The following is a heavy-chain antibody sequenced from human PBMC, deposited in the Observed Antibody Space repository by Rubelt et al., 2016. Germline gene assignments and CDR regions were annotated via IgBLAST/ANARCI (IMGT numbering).Heavy chain of an antibody. CDR2: INPNSGNT. CDR1: GFTYSNYD. V-gene: IGHV1-8*01. D-gene: IGHD3-16*01. J-gene: IGHJ4*02. CDR3: AHTGGKGLDS. Sequence: QVQLVQSGAEVKKPGASVRVSCQASGFTYSNYDINWVRQAPGQGLEWMACINPNSGNTGYGQRFRGRVTMTWHTATKTAYMELSGRTSEDTAVYYCAHTGGKGLDSGGQGDLVTVSS.